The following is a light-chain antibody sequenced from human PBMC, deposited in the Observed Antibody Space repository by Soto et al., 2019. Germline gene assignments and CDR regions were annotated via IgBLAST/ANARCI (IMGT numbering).Light chain of an antibody. J-gene: IGKJ4*01. CDR2: DAS. V-gene: IGKV1-9*01. Sequence: DIQLTQSPTFLSASAGDRVSITCRASQDIRRYLVWYQQKPGKAPNLLIYDASSLQTGVPSRFSGSGSRTEFTLTITSLQPEDFATYYCQQSYSTPLTFGGGTKVDIK. CDR1: QDIRRY. CDR3: QQSYSTPLT.